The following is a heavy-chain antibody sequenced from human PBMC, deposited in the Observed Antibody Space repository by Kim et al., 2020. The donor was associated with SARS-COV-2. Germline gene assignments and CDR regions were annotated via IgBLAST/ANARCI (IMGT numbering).Heavy chain of an antibody. V-gene: IGHV4-31*02. Sequence: LKSRVTISVDTSKNQFSLKLSSVTGADTAVYYCARVICSSTSCYVHWFDPWGQGTLVTVSS. CDR3: ARVICSSTSCYVHWFDP. D-gene: IGHD2-2*01. J-gene: IGHJ5*02.